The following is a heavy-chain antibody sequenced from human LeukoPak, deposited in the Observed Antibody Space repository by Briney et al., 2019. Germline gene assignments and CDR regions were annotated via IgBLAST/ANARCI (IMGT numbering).Heavy chain of an antibody. CDR3: ARGELHYDFWSGYQNWFDP. J-gene: IGHJ5*02. Sequence: SETLSLTCAVYGGSFSGYYWSWIRQPPGKGLEWIGEINHSGSTNYNPSLKSRVTISVDTSKNQFSLKLSSVTAADTAVYYCARGELHYDFWSGYQNWFDPWGQGTLVTVSS. CDR2: INHSGST. D-gene: IGHD3-3*01. CDR1: GGSFSGYY. V-gene: IGHV4-34*01.